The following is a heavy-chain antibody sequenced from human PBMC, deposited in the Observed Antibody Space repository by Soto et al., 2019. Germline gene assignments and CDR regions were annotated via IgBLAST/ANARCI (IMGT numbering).Heavy chain of an antibody. D-gene: IGHD6-19*01. J-gene: IGHJ3*02. CDR1: GFTFSSYA. Sequence: QVQLVESGGGVVQPGRSLRLSCAASGFTFSSYAMHWVRQAPGKGLEWVAVISYDGSNKYYADSVKGRFTISRDNSKNTLDLQMNGLRAEDTAVYYCARATSGWYKDAFDIWGQGTMVTVSS. V-gene: IGHV3-30-3*01. CDR3: ARATSGWYKDAFDI. CDR2: ISYDGSNK.